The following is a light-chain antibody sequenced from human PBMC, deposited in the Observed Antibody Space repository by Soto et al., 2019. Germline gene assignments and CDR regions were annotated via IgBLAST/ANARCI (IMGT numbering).Light chain of an antibody. V-gene: IGKV3-20*01. CDR3: QHYGGSPIT. CDR1: QSVTTR. Sequence: IVLTQSPGTLSLSPGERVTLSCRASQSVTTRLAWYQHKPGQAPTRLMSGASNRASGVPVRFSGSRSGTDFTLTITRLEPEDFALYYCQHYGGSPITFGLGTRLEIK. J-gene: IGKJ5*01. CDR2: GAS.